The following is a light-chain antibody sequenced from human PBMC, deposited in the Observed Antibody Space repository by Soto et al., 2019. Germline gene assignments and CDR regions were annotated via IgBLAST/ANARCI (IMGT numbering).Light chain of an antibody. J-gene: IGKJ2*01. CDR3: QQYFTWPYT. V-gene: IGKV3-15*01. Sequence: EIVMTQSPATLSVSPGERATLSCTASQSLHSSLAWYQQRPGQAPRLLIYAASTRAAGFPARFSGSGSATHFTLTISSLQSEDFAFYFCQQYFTWPYTFGQGTRLDVK. CDR2: AAS. CDR1: QSLHSS.